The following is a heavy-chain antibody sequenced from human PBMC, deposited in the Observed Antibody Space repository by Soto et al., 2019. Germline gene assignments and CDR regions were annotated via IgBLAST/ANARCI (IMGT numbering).Heavy chain of an antibody. D-gene: IGHD3-16*01. Sequence: EVQLVESGGGLVQPGGSLRLSCAVSGFTFSSFWMHWVRQAPGEGLVWVSRINTDGSSTSYADSVKGRFTISRDNAKNTLYIKMNSLRVEDTVMYYCEKGGVDPFGLSSWGKGPLVTVPS. V-gene: IGHV3-74*01. CDR2: INTDGSST. J-gene: IGHJ5*02. CDR1: GFTFSSFW. CDR3: EKGGVDPFGLSS.